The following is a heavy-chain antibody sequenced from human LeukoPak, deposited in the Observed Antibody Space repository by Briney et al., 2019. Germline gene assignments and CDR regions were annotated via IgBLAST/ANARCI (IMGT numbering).Heavy chain of an antibody. D-gene: IGHD2-21*02. Sequence: GASLKISCKGSGSRFTSYWIGWVRQMPGKGLEWMGIIYPGDSDTRYSPSFQGQVTISADKSISTAYLQWSSLKASDTAMYYCARFFGYCGGDCYGDVWGKGTTVTVSS. V-gene: IGHV5-51*01. J-gene: IGHJ6*04. CDR1: GSRFTSYW. CDR3: ARFFGYCGGDCYGDV. CDR2: IYPGDSDT.